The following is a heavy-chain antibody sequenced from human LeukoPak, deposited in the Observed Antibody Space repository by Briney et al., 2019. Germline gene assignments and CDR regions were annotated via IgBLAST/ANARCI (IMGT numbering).Heavy chain of an antibody. D-gene: IGHD2-2*02. CDR2: ISGSGGST. Sequence: GSRRLSCAASGLSFSSYAMGWVRPAPRTWLEWVSPISGSGGSTCYADSGKGRFTISRLHSKNPLYLQMNSLRAEDTAVYYCAKSDCSSSSCYTLGLDYWGQGTLVTVSS. J-gene: IGHJ4*02. CDR1: GLSFSSYA. CDR3: AKSDCSSSSCYTLGLDY. V-gene: IGHV3-23*01.